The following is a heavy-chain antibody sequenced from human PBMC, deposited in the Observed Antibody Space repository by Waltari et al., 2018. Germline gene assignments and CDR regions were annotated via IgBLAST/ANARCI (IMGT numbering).Heavy chain of an antibody. V-gene: IGHV3-11*06. D-gene: IGHD5-12*01. J-gene: IGHJ4*02. CDR3: ARETSGPDY. CDR1: GFTFSDYY. Sequence: QVQLVESGGGLVKPGGSLRLSFAASGFTFSDYYMSWIRQAPGKGLEWVSFITGSGDYTNYADSVKGRFTISRDNAKNSLYLQMSSLRAEDTAIYYCARETSGPDYWGQGTLVTVSS. CDR2: ITGSGDYT.